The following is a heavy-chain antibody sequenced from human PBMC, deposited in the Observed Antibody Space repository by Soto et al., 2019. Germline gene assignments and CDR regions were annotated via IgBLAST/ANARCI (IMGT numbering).Heavy chain of an antibody. CDR2: MNPNSGNT. D-gene: IGHD3-3*01. Sequence: ASVKVSCKASGYTFTSYDINWVRQATGQGLEWMGWMNPNSGNTGYAQKFQGRVTMTRNTSISTAYMELSSLRSEDTAVYYCARRKSYYDFWSGSGDAFDIWGQGTMVTVSS. CDR1: GYTFTSYD. J-gene: IGHJ3*02. V-gene: IGHV1-8*01. CDR3: ARRKSYYDFWSGSGDAFDI.